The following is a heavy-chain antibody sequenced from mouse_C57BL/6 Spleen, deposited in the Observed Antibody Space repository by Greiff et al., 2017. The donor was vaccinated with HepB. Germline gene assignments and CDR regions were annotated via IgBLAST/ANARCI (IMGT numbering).Heavy chain of an antibody. J-gene: IGHJ2*01. Sequence: VQLQQSGPELVKPGASVKISCKASGYTFTDYYINWVKQRPGQGLEWIGWIYPGSGNTKYNEKFKGKSTLSVDTSSSTAYMKLSSLTYEDAAVYFSARSYDYDNFDYWGQGTTLTVSS. CDR1: GYTFTDYY. CDR3: ARSYDYDNFDY. D-gene: IGHD2-4*01. CDR2: IYPGSGNT. V-gene: IGHV1-84*01.